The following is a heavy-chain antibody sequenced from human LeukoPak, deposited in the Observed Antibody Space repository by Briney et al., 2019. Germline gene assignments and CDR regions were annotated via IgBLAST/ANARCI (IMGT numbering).Heavy chain of an antibody. Sequence: PSETLSLTCAVSGYSISSGYYWGWIRQPPGKGLEGIGSIYHSGSTYYNPALKSRVTISVDTSKNQFSLKLSSVTAADTAVYYCARRQWLISREMDWFDPWGQGTLVTVSS. D-gene: IGHD6-19*01. V-gene: IGHV4-38-2*01. CDR3: ARRQWLISREMDWFDP. J-gene: IGHJ5*02. CDR2: IYHSGST. CDR1: GYSISSGYY.